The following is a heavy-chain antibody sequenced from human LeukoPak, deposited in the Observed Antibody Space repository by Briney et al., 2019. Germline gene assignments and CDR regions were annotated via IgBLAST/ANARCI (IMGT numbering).Heavy chain of an antibody. CDR2: INPNSGGT. CDR3: ARSPITMIVVVIILDAFDI. D-gene: IGHD3-22*01. CDR1: GYTFTGYY. V-gene: IGHV1-2*02. J-gene: IGHJ3*02. Sequence: ASVKVSCKASGYTFTGYYMHWVRQAPGRGLEWMGWINPNSGGTNYAQKFQGRVTMTRDASISTAYMELSRLRSDDTAVYYCARSPITMIVVVIILDAFDIWGQGTMVTVSS.